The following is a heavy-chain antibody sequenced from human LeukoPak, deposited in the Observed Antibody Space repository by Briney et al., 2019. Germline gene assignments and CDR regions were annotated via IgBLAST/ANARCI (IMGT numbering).Heavy chain of an antibody. D-gene: IGHD2-2*01. CDR3: ASPIVVVPAAKGNAFDI. CDR1: GFTFSDYY. Sequence: GGSLRLSCAASGFTFSDYYMSWIRQAPGKGLEWVSYISSSGSTIYYADPVKGRFTISRDNAKNSLYLQMNSLRAEDTAVYYCASPIVVVPAAKGNAFDIWGQGTMVTVSS. V-gene: IGHV3-11*04. J-gene: IGHJ3*02. CDR2: ISSSGSTI.